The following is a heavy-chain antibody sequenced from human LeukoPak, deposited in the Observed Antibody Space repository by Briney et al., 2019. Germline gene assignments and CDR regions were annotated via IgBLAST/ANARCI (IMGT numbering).Heavy chain of an antibody. CDR3: TAGRSASYFDY. Sequence: SETLSLTCTVSGGSISSYYWSWIRQPPGKGLEWIGYIYYSGSTNYNPSLKSRVTISVDTSKNQFSLKLSSVTAADTALYYCTAGRSASYFDYWGQGTLVTVSS. CDR2: IYYSGST. D-gene: IGHD2-15*01. V-gene: IGHV4-59*01. CDR1: GGSISSYY. J-gene: IGHJ4*02.